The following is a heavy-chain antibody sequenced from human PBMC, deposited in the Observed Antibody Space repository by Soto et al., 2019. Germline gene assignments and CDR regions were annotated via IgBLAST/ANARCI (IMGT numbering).Heavy chain of an antibody. J-gene: IGHJ4*02. CDR2: ISGSGTVT. CDR3: AEVLRYFDRYYDY. Sequence: GGSLRLSCAASGFTFRNYVMNWVRQAPGKGLEWVSAISGSGTVTDYADSVKGRFTILRDNSKNTLYLQMNSLRAEDTAVYYRAEVLRYFDRYYDYWGQGTLVTVSS. V-gene: IGHV3-23*01. D-gene: IGHD3-9*01. CDR1: GFTFRNYV.